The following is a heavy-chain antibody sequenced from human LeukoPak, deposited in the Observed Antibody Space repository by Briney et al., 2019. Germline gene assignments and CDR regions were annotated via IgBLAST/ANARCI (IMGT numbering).Heavy chain of an antibody. CDR1: GYTFSNRW. D-gene: IGHD3-3*01. CDR3: ARRGVLDGLDV. V-gene: IGHV5-51*01. CDR2: MYPGDSDT. J-gene: IGHJ6*02. Sequence: GESLKISCKGFGYTFSNRWIAWLRQMPGKGLEWMGIMYPGDSDTRCSPSFQGQVTFSVDKSIATAYLEWSSLKASDTALYYCARRGVLDGLDVWGQGTTVTVSS.